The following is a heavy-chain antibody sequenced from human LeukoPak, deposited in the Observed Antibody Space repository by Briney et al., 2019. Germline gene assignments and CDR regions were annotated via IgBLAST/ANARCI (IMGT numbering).Heavy chain of an antibody. Sequence: GGSLRLSCAASGFTFSSYWMHWVRQAPGKGLVWVSRINSDGSNTNYADSVKGRFTISRDNAKNTLYLQMNSLRAEDTAVFYSARVRDISGHWGFLDYWGQGTLVTVSS. CDR1: GFTFSSYW. V-gene: IGHV3-74*01. D-gene: IGHD6-19*01. CDR2: INSDGSNT. J-gene: IGHJ4*02. CDR3: ARVRDISGHWGFLDY.